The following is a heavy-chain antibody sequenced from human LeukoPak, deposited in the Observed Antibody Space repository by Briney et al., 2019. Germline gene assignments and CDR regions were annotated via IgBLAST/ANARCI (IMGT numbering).Heavy chain of an antibody. J-gene: IGHJ4*02. CDR1: GGSISSYY. D-gene: IGHD3-22*01. CDR2: IYYSGST. CDR3: ARAWADNFYYDSSGYYSYYFDY. Sequence: PSETLSLTCTVSGGSISSYYWSWIRQPPGKGLEWIGYIYYSGSTNYNPSLKSRVTISVDTSKNQFSLKLSSVTAADTAVYYCARAWADNFYYDSSGYYSYYFDYWGQGTLVTVSS. V-gene: IGHV4-59*01.